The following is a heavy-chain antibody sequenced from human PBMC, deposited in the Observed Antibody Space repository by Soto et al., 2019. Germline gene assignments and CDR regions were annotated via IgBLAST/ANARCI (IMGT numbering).Heavy chain of an antibody. D-gene: IGHD3-16*02. J-gene: IGHJ6*03. CDR3: ARGQRSFRAYYYYMDV. CDR2: MNPNSGNT. V-gene: IGHV1-8*01. CDR1: GYTFTSYD. Sequence: ASVKVSCKASGYTFTSYDINWVRQATGQGLEWMGWMNPNSGNTGYAQKFQGRVTMTRNTSISTAYMELSSLRSEDTAVYYCARGQRSFRAYYYYMDVWGQGTTVTVSS.